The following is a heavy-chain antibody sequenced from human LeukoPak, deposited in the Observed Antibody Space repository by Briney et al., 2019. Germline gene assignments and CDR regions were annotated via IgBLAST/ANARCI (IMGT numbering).Heavy chain of an antibody. Sequence: ASVKVSCKASGYTFTSYDINWVRQATGQGLEWMGWMNPNSGNTGYAHKFQGRVTMTRNNYISTAYMELSSLRSEDTAVYYCALSLFYYNSSGYYPFDYWGQGTLVTVSS. CDR2: MNPNSGNT. J-gene: IGHJ4*02. D-gene: IGHD3-22*01. CDR3: ALSLFYYNSSGYYPFDY. V-gene: IGHV1-8*01. CDR1: GYTFTSYD.